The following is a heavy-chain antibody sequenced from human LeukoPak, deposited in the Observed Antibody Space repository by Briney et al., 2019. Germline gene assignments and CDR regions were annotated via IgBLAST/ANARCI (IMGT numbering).Heavy chain of an antibody. Sequence: PSETLSLTCAVYGGSFSGYYWSWIRQPPGKGLEWIGEINHSGSTNYNPSLKSRVTISVDTSKNQFSLKLSSVTAADTAVYYCARSLMGYCSGGSCYSRYYMDVWGKGTTVTISS. J-gene: IGHJ6*03. V-gene: IGHV4-34*01. CDR3: ARSLMGYCSGGSCYSRYYMDV. CDR2: INHSGST. D-gene: IGHD2-15*01. CDR1: GGSFSGYY.